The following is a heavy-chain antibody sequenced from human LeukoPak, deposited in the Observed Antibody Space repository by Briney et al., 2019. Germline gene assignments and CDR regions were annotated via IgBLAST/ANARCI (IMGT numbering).Heavy chain of an antibody. V-gene: IGHV4-4*07. Sequence: SETLSLTCTVSGGSVSSYYWSWIRQPAGKGVEWIGRIYTSGSTNYNPSLKSRVTISVDKSKNQFSLKLKSLTAADTAVYYCARVGGSASTLSAFDVWGQGTMVTVSS. CDR3: ARVGGSASTLSAFDV. CDR2: IYTSGST. CDR1: GGSVSSYY. D-gene: IGHD2-15*01. J-gene: IGHJ3*01.